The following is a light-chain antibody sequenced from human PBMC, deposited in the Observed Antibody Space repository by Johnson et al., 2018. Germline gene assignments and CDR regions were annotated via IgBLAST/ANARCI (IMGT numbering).Light chain of an antibody. Sequence: QSVLTQPPSGSAAPGQKLTISCAGSSSNIGNNYVSWYQQLPGTAPKLLIHINNKRAAGIPDRSARSKSVTSATLGITGLPPEDEADYYCGTWDSSLSAGNVFGTGTKVTVL. CDR1: SSNIGNNY. CDR3: GTWDSSLSAGNV. CDR2: INN. J-gene: IGLJ1*01. V-gene: IGLV1-51*02.